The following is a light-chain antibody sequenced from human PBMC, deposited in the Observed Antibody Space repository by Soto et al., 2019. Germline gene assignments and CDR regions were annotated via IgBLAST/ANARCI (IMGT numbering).Light chain of an antibody. CDR1: QSMTDW. J-gene: IGKJ1*01. CDR3: LRYNALSQT. V-gene: IGKV1-5*01. Sequence: DIQMTQSPSTLSASVGDRVTITCRASQSMTDWLAWFQQKPGKAPKVLIYDASSLQSGVPSRFSGSVSGTEFTLTIDGLQPDDGATYYSLRYNALSQTFGQVTKVEL. CDR2: DAS.